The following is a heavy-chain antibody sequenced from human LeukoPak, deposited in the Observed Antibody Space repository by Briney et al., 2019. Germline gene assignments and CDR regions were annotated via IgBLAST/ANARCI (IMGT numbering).Heavy chain of an antibody. CDR3: ARGHYGLDF. D-gene: IGHD4-17*01. Sequence: GGSLRLSCAASGFTFSEHYFSWIRQAPGKGLEWVSYIDRSGTTTYFADSVKGRFTISRDNAKNSLYLQMNSLRADDTAMNYCARGHYGLDFWGQGVLVTVSS. J-gene: IGHJ4*02. CDR1: GFTFSEHY. CDR2: IDRSGTTT. V-gene: IGHV3-11*01.